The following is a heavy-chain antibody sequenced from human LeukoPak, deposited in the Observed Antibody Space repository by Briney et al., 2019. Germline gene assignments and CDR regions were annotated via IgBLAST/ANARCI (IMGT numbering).Heavy chain of an antibody. J-gene: IGHJ6*02. Sequence: GASVKVSCKASGYTFTSYGISWVRQAPGQGLEWMGWINPNSGGTNYAQKFQGRVTMTRDTSISTAYMELSRLRSDDTAVYYCARDLLHPRNLGELINDYYYYGMDVWGQGTTVTVSS. CDR3: ARDLLHPRNLGELINDYYYYGMDV. CDR2: INPNSGGT. CDR1: GYTFTSYG. D-gene: IGHD3-16*01. V-gene: IGHV1-2*02.